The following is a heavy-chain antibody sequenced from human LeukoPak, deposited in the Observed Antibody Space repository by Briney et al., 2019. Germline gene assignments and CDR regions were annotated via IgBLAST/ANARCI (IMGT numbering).Heavy chain of an antibody. CDR2: IKSKTDGGTT. J-gene: IGHJ4*02. V-gene: IGHV3-15*01. CDR3: TTITGTTVY. Sequence: RAGGALSLGCRASGMACSNASMSCVPQDPGKGLEWVGRIKSKTDGGTTDYAAPVKGRFTVSRDDSKNTLHLQMNSLKTEDTAVYHCTTITGTTVYWGQGTLVTVSS. CDR1: GMACSNAS. D-gene: IGHD1-7*01.